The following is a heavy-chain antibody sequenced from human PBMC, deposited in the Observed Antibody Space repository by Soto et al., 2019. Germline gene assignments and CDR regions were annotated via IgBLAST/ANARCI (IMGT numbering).Heavy chain of an antibody. J-gene: IGHJ5*02. CDR2: IIPVSAKS. Sequence: GAAVKVSCKPCGGTLSSYVISWVRQAPGQGLEWMGGIIPVSAKSNYAQKFQGRVTITADESTSTAYMELSSLRSDDTAIYYCAITPGPHYFEIDGSVRGNWFDPWGQGTLVTVSS. CDR1: GGTLSSYV. CDR3: AITPGPHYFEIDGSVRGNWFDP. D-gene: IGHD3-22*01. V-gene: IGHV1-69*13.